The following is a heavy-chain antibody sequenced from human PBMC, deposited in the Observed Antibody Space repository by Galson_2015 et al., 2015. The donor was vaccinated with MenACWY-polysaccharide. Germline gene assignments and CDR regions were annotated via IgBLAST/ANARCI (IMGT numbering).Heavy chain of an antibody. CDR1: GFTFNNYA. J-gene: IGHJ4*02. CDR3: AKDMVGVVVVAAKNKLDY. CDR2: ISGSGGST. V-gene: IGHV3-23*01. Sequence: SLRLSCAASGFTFNNYAMSWVRQAPGKGLEWVSTISGSGGSTYYADSVKGRFTISRDNSKNTLYLQMNSLRAEDTAVYYCAKDMVGVVVVAAKNKLDYWGQGTLVTVSS. D-gene: IGHD2-15*01.